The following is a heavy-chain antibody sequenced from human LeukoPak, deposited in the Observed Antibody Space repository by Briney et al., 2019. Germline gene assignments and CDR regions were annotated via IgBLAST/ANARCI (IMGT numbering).Heavy chain of an antibody. Sequence: GGSLQISCKDSPYYFINFWIGWVRQMPGKGLEWMGIIYPADSDTRYNPSFQGHVTISADRSASTAYLQWHSLKASDTAIYYCARGINDEYFQSWGQGTLVTVSS. D-gene: IGHD2/OR15-2a*01. CDR3: ARGINDEYFQS. CDR2: IYPADSDT. CDR1: PYYFINFW. J-gene: IGHJ1*01. V-gene: IGHV5-51*01.